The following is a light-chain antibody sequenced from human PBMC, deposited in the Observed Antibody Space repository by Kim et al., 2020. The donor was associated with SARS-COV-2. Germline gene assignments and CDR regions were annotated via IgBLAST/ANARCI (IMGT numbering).Light chain of an antibody. J-gene: IGKJ2*01. Sequence: DIVMTQSPDSLAVSLGERATINCKSSESILYNSNNKNYLAWYQQKPGQPPKLLIYWASTRESGVPDRFSGSGSETDFTLTISSLQAEDVAVYCCQQYYSTLPYTFGQGTKLEI. CDR1: ESILYNSNNKNY. V-gene: IGKV4-1*01. CDR2: WAS. CDR3: QQYYSTLPYT.